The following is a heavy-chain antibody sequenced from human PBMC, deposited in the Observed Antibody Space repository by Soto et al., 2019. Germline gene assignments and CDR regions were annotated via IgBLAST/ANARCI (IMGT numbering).Heavy chain of an antibody. CDR1: GFTFSSYG. CDR3: AKDGDGYNEDAFDI. V-gene: IGHV3-30*18. CDR2: ISYDGSNK. D-gene: IGHD5-12*01. J-gene: IGHJ3*02. Sequence: QVQLVESGGGVVQPGRSLRLSCAASGFTFSSYGMHWVRQAPGKGLEWVAVISYDGSNKYYADSVKGRFTISRDNSKNTLYLQMNSLRAEDTAVYYCAKDGDGYNEDAFDIWGQGTMVTVSS.